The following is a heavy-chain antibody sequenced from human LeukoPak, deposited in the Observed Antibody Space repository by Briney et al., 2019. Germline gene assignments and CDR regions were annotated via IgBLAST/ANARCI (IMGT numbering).Heavy chain of an antibody. J-gene: IGHJ4*02. Sequence: GGSLRLSCAASGFTFSSYGMHWVRQAPGKGLEWVAVIWYDGSNKYYADSVKGRFTISRDNSKNTLYLQMNSLRAEDTAEYYCARGRSSGLPGYFDYWGQGTLVTVSS. CDR2: IWYDGSNK. D-gene: IGHD3-22*01. V-gene: IGHV3-33*01. CDR3: ARGRSSGLPGYFDY. CDR1: GFTFSSYG.